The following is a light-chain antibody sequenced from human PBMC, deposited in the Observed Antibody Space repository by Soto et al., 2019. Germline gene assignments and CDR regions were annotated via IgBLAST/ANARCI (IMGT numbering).Light chain of an antibody. J-gene: IGKJ1*01. Sequence: DIQMTQSPSTLSASVGDRVTITCRASQSISSWLAWYQQKPGKAPKLLIYKASSLESRVPSRFSGSGSGTEVTLTISSLQPDEFATYYCQQYNSYPWTFGQGTKVEIK. CDR1: QSISSW. CDR3: QQYNSYPWT. CDR2: KAS. V-gene: IGKV1-5*03.